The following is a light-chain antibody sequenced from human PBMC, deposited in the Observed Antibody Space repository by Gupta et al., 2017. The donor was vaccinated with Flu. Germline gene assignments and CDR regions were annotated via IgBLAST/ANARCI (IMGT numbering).Light chain of an antibody. J-gene: IGKJ4*01. CDR2: ATS. Sequence: DIQMTQSPSSVSASVGDVVTITCRASRDLSSWLAWYQQKPGKAPKLLIFATSSLESGVPSRSTGSGSGTDFSLSISILQPEDAATYYCQQANSFPLTFGGWTKVELK. CDR1: RDLSSW. V-gene: IGKV1-12*01. CDR3: QQANSFPLT.